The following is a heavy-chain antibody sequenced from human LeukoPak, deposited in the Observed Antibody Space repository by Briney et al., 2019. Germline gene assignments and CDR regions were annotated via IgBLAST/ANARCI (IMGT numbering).Heavy chain of an antibody. Sequence: GGSLRLSCAASGFTFSSYAMSWVRQAPGKGLEWVSAIGGSGGSTYYADSVKGRFTISRDNSKNTLYLQMNSLRAEDTAVYYCAKVPVLLWFGELPDYWGQGTLVTVSS. CDR2: IGGSGGST. CDR1: GFTFSSYA. D-gene: IGHD3-10*01. V-gene: IGHV3-23*01. J-gene: IGHJ4*02. CDR3: AKVPVLLWFGELPDY.